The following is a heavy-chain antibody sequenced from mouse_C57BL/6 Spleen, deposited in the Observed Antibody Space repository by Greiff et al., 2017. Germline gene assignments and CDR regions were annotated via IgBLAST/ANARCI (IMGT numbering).Heavy chain of an antibody. CDR2: IYPGSGST. CDR3: ARSGDWDVGY. CDR1: GYTFTSFW. V-gene: IGHV1-55*01. D-gene: IGHD4-1*01. J-gene: IGHJ2*01. Sequence: QVQLQQPGAELVKPGASVKMSCKASGYTFTSFWITWVKQRPGQGLEWIGDIYPGSGSTNYNEKFKSKGTLTVDTSSSTAYMQLSSLTSEDSAVYYCARSGDWDVGYWGKGTTLTVSS.